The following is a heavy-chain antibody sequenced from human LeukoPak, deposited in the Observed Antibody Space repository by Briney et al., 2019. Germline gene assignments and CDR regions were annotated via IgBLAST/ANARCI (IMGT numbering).Heavy chain of an antibody. V-gene: IGHV4-59*12. CDR2: IYYSGST. CDR3: ASWEAVAGTWNYFDY. Sequence: SETLSLTCTVSGGSISSYYWSWIRQPPGKGLEWIGYIYYSGSTNYNPSLKSRVTISVATSKNQFSLRLSSVTAADTAVYYCASWEAVAGTWNYFDYWGQGTLVTVSS. J-gene: IGHJ4*02. D-gene: IGHD6-19*01. CDR1: GGSISSYY.